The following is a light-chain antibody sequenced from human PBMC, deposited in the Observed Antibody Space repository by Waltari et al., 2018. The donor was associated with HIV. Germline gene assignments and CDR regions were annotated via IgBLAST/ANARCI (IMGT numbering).Light chain of an antibody. J-gene: IGLJ3*02. CDR1: TLGSKS. Sequence: SSVLTQPPSVSVAPGQTARITCGGNTLGSKSVHWYRQKPGQAPVVVVYHDSGRPSGIPERFSGSNSGNTATLTLSRVEAGDEADYYCQVWDSSSHHWVFGGGTKLTVL. CDR2: HDS. V-gene: IGLV3-21*02. CDR3: QVWDSSSHHWV.